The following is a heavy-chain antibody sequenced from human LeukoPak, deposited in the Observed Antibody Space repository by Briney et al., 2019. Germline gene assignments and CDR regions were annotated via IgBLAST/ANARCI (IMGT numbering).Heavy chain of an antibody. D-gene: IGHD1-26*01. V-gene: IGHV3-23*01. CDR3: ARERESRGSGSNFHNY. Sequence: GGSLRLSCAASGFTFSSYGMSWVRQAPGKGLEWVSDISGNGDSTYYADSVKGRFTISRDNSKNTLYLQMNSLSADDTAVYYCARERESRGSGSNFHNYWGQGTRVTVTS. CDR2: ISGNGDST. J-gene: IGHJ4*02. CDR1: GFTFSSYG.